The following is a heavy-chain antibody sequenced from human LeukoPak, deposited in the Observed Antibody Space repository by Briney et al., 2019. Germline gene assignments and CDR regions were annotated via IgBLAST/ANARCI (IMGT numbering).Heavy chain of an antibody. Sequence: GGSLRLSCAASGYTFSSFAMSWVRQAPGKGLEWVSSVSDSDENTYYADSVKGRFTISRDNSKNTLYLQMNSLRAEDTAVYYCAKGPDSGLRYFDYWGQGTLVTVSS. J-gene: IGHJ4*02. CDR2: VSDSDENT. D-gene: IGHD5-12*01. CDR1: GYTFSSFA. CDR3: AKGPDSGLRYFDY. V-gene: IGHV3-23*01.